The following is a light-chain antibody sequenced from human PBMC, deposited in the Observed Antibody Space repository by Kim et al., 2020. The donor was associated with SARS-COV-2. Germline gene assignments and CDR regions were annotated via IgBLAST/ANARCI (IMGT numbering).Light chain of an antibody. CDR3: QQFTDYPRT. J-gene: IGKJ1*01. V-gene: IGKV1D-13*01. CDR2: EAS. CDR1: QGISSA. Sequence: AIQLTQSPSSLSASVGDKVTVTCRASQGISSALAWYQQKPGKAPKLLIYEASSLESGVPSRFSGSGSGTDFTLTISSLQPEDFATYYCQQFTDYPRTFGQGTKVDIK.